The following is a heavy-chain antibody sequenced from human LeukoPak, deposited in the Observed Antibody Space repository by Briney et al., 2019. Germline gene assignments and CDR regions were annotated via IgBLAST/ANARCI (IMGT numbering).Heavy chain of an antibody. J-gene: IGHJ3*02. CDR3: ARGPLGRDPTIGSAFDI. D-gene: IGHD3-16*01. V-gene: IGHV1-69*13. CDR2: IIPIFGTA. CDR1: GGTFSSYA. Sequence: SVKVSCKASGGTFSSYAISWVRQAPGQGLEWMGGIIPIFGTANYAQKFQGRVTITADESTSTAYMELSSLRSEDTAVYYCARGPLGRDPTIGSAFDIWGQGTMVTVSS.